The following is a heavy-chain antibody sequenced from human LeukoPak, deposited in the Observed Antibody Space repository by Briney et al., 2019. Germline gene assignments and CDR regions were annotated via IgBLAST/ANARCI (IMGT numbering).Heavy chain of an antibody. J-gene: IGHJ3*02. CDR1: GFTFDDYS. V-gene: IGHV3-9*01. Sequence: GGSLRLSCAASGFTFDDYSMHWVRQAPGKGLEWVSGISWNSGSIGYADSVKGRFTISRDNAKNSLYLQMNSLRAEDTALYYCATHSDDAAFDIWGQGTMVTVSS. D-gene: IGHD1-1*01. CDR2: ISWNSGSI. CDR3: ATHSDDAAFDI.